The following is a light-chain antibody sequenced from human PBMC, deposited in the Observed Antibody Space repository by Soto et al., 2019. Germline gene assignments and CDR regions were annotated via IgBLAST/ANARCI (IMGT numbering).Light chain of an antibody. CDR2: GAS. CDR3: QHYGSSWT. CDR1: QSVSSSY. V-gene: IGKV3-20*01. J-gene: IGKJ1*01. Sequence: EIVLTQSTGTLSLSPGERATLSCRASQSVSSSYLAWYQQKPGQAPRLLIYGASSRATGIPDRFSGSGSGTDFTLTISRLEPEDFAVYYCQHYGSSWTFGQGTQVDIK.